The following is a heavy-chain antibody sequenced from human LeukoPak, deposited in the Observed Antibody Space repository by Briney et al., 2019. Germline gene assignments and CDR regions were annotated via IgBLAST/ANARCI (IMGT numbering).Heavy chain of an antibody. CDR1: GGSISSSSYY. Sequence: SETLSLTCTVSGGSISSSSYYWGWIRQPPGKGLEWIGSIYYSGSTYYNPSLKSRVTISVDTSKNQFSLKLSSVTAADTAVYHCARDLALLWFGELLGQPYYFDYWGQGTLVTVSS. V-gene: IGHV4-39*07. CDR2: IYYSGST. CDR3: ARDLALLWFGELLGQPYYFDY. D-gene: IGHD3-10*01. J-gene: IGHJ4*02.